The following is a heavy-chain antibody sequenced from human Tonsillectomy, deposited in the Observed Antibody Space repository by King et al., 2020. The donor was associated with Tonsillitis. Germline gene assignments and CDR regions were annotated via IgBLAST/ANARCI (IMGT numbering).Heavy chain of an antibody. V-gene: IGHV4-30-2*01. CDR1: GGSISSGGYS. CDR2: IYHSGST. J-gene: IGHJ1*01. D-gene: IGHD6-25*01. CDR3: ARGSASAPTLFPLVSCENSRRIRAAWPLAASHRTSFQ. Sequence: QLQESGSGLVKPSQTLSLTCAVSGGSISSGGYSWSWIRQPPGKGLEWIGYIYHSGSTYYNPSLKSRVTISVDRSKNQFSLKLSSVTAADTAVYYCARGSASAPTLFPLVSCENSRRIRAAWPLAASHRTSFQ.